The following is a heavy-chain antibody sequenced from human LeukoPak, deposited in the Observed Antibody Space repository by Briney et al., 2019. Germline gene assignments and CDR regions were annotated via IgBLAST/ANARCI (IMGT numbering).Heavy chain of an antibody. D-gene: IGHD1-26*01. CDR1: GYTFTYYV. V-gene: IGHV1-18*01. Sequence: ASVKVSCKTSGYTFTYYVISWVRQAPGQGLEWMGWINAYNGNTNDAQKFQGRVTMTTDTFTSTAYMELRGLRSDDTAVYYCARGEKPYDYWGQGTLVSVSS. J-gene: IGHJ4*02. CDR2: INAYNGNT. CDR3: ARGEKPYDY.